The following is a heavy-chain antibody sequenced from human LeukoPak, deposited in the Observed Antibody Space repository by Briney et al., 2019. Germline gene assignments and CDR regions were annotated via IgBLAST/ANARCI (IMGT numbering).Heavy chain of an antibody. Sequence: ASVKVSCKASGYSFTGYYMHWVRQAPGQGLEWMGWINPNSGGTNYAQKFQGRVTMTRDTSISTAYMELSRLRSDDTAVYYCARTSDYYDSSGYGVESWYFDLWGRGTLVTVSS. CDR3: ARTSDYYDSSGYGVESWYFDL. J-gene: IGHJ2*01. V-gene: IGHV1-2*02. D-gene: IGHD3-22*01. CDR2: INPNSGGT. CDR1: GYSFTGYY.